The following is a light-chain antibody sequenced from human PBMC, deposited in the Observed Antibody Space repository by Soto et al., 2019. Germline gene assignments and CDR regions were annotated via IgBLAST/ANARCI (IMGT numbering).Light chain of an antibody. CDR1: SSNIGNNY. J-gene: IGLJ2*01. CDR3: GTWNRSLSVGGGV. Sequence: QSVLTQPPSVSAAPGQKVTISCSGSSSNIGNNYVSWYQQLPGTAPKLLIYENNKRPSGIPDRFSGSKSGTSATLGITGLRTGEEADYYWGTWNRSLSVGGGVFGGGTKVTVL. V-gene: IGLV1-51*02. CDR2: ENN.